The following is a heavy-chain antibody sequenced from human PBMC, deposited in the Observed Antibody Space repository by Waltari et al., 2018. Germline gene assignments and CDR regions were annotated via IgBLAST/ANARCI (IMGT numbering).Heavy chain of an antibody. CDR1: GFPSRRHR. J-gene: IGHJ4*02. CDR3: ARDVRRRKEGTSSNSDY. Sequence: EGQLVESGGGLVQTGVPLRLSCAASGFPSRRHRLTLVRKATGKGLEWVSYISSSSSTIYYADSVKGRFTISRDNAKNSLYLQMNSLRDEDTAVYYCARDVRRRKEGTSSNSDYWGQGTLVTVSS. CDR2: ISSSSSTI. D-gene: IGHD2-2*01. V-gene: IGHV3-48*02.